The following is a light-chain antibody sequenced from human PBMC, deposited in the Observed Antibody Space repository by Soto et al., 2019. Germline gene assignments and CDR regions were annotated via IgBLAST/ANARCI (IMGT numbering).Light chain of an antibody. CDR2: GGS. CDR1: QSVSSSY. V-gene: IGKV3-20*01. Sequence: ELVLTQSPGTLSLSPGERATLSCRASQSVSSSYLAWYQQKPGQAPRLLILGGSTRATCIPDRFSGSGSGTDFTLTISRLEPADFAVYYCQHYGTSPKPFGQGTKVDIK. CDR3: QHYGTSPKP. J-gene: IGKJ1*01.